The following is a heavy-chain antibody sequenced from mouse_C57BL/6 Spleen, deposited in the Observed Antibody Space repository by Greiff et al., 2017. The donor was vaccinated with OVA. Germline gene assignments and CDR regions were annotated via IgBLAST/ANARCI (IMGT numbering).Heavy chain of an antibody. V-gene: IGHV5-4*03. Sequence: EVKLVESGGGLVKPGGSLKLSCAASGFTFSSYAMSWVRQTPEKRLEWVATISDGGSYTYYPDNVKGRFTISRDNAKNNLYLQMGHLKSEDTAMYYGARGGGTDWDWYFDVWGTGTTVTVSS. D-gene: IGHD4-1*01. CDR2: ISDGGSYT. J-gene: IGHJ1*03. CDR1: GFTFSSYA. CDR3: ARGGGTDWDWYFDV.